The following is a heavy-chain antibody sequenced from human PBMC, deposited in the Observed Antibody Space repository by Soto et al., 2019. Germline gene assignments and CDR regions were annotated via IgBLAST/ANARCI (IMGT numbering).Heavy chain of an antibody. V-gene: IGHV3-74*01. CDR2: TNGDGSTT. Sequence: EVQLVESGGGLVQPGGSLRLSCVASEFTFSNYWMHWVRLAPGKGLEWVSRTNGDGSTTNYADSVKGRFTISRDNAKNMVYLQMNSLRAEDTAVYYCARDNWNSYWGQGTLVTVSS. CDR1: EFTFSNYW. J-gene: IGHJ4*02. CDR3: ARDNWNSY. D-gene: IGHD1-7*01.